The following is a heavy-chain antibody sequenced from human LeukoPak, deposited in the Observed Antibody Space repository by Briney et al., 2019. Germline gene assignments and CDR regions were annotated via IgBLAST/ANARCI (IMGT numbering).Heavy chain of an antibody. D-gene: IGHD6-13*01. Sequence: GGSLRLSCAASGFTFSNHAMSSVRQAPGKGLEWVSAISGSVNTTYYADSAKGRFTISRNNSKNTVYLQINGLRVEDTALFYCAKDRGSNWTPEYWGQGTLVTVCS. J-gene: IGHJ4*02. CDR1: GFTFSNHA. CDR3: AKDRGSNWTPEY. CDR2: ISGSVNTT. V-gene: IGHV3-23*01.